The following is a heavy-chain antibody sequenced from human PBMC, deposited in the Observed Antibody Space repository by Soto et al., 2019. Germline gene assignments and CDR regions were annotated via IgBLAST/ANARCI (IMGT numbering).Heavy chain of an antibody. CDR2: IDWNDEK. CDR3: ARMSGSNVSIDQLDF. CDR1: GFSLSTSGMC. Sequence: PTLVNPTQTLTLTCTFSGFSLSTSGMCVSWIRQPPGKALAWLALIDWNDEKYYSTSLKTRLTVSKDTAKDQVVLTMTNMDPVHTATYYCARMSGSNVSIDQLDFWGRGTLVTVSS. V-gene: IGHV2-70*01. J-gene: IGHJ4*02. D-gene: IGHD2-8*01.